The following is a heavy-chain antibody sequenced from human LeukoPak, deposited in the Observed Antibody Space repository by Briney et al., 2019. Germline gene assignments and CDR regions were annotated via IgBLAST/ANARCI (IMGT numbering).Heavy chain of an antibody. V-gene: IGHV1-46*01. Sequence: GGSLRLSCAASGFTFTSYYMHWVRQAPGQGLEWMGIINPSGGSTSYAQKFQGRVTMTRDTSTSTVYMELSSLRSEDTAVYYCARVRGDYYDFWSGYYDYWGQGTLVTVSS. D-gene: IGHD3-3*01. CDR3: ARVRGDYYDFWSGYYDY. J-gene: IGHJ4*02. CDR2: INPSGGST. CDR1: GFTFTSYY.